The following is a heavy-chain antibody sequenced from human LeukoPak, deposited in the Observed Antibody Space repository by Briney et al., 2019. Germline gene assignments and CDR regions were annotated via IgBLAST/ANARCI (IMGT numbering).Heavy chain of an antibody. CDR1: GYTFTSYG. V-gene: IGHV1-18*04. CDR2: ISAYNGNT. D-gene: IGHD6-13*01. Sequence: ASVKVSCKASGYTFTSYGISWVRQAPGQGLEWMGWISAYNGNTNCAQKLQGRVTMTTDTSTSTAYMELRSLRSDDTAVYYCARDLRREQQLVLGYWGQGTLVTVSS. CDR3: ARDLRREQQLVLGY. J-gene: IGHJ4*02.